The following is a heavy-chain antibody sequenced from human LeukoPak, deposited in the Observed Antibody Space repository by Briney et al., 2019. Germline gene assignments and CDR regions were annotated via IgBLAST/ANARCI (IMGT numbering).Heavy chain of an antibody. V-gene: IGHV4-39*07. Sequence: PSETLSLTCTVSGGSISSSSYYWGWIRQPPGKGLEWIGSIYYSGSTNYNPSLKSRVTISVDTSKNQFSLKLSSVTAADTAVYYCARDAAAGTFGYYYYYMDVWGKGTTVTVSS. CDR1: GGSISSSSYY. CDR2: IYYSGST. CDR3: ARDAAAGTFGYYYYYMDV. D-gene: IGHD6-13*01. J-gene: IGHJ6*03.